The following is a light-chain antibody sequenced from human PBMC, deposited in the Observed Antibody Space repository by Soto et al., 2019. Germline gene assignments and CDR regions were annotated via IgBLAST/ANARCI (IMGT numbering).Light chain of an antibody. V-gene: IGKV1-5*01. Sequence: DIQMTQSPSTLSASVGDRVTITCRASQSISNWLAWYQQKPGKAPKLLIYDASSLKSGVSSRFSGSGSGTEFTLTISSLQPDDFASYYCQQSYITPPITFGQGTRLEIK. J-gene: IGKJ5*01. CDR2: DAS. CDR1: QSISNW. CDR3: QQSYITPPIT.